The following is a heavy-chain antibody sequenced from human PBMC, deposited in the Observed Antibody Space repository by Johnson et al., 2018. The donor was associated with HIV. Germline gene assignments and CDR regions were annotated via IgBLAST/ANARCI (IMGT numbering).Heavy chain of an antibody. V-gene: IGHV3-NL1*01. CDR1: GFTFRSYA. Sequence: QVQLVESGGGVMQPGKSLRLSCEASGFTFRSYAMHWVRQAPGKGLEWVSVIYSGGTTSCADSVKGRFTISRDNSRDTLSLQMNSLRVEDTALYYCARERITMIVNDAFDIWGQGTMVNVSS. CDR2: IYSGGTT. J-gene: IGHJ3*02. D-gene: IGHD3-22*01. CDR3: ARERITMIVNDAFDI.